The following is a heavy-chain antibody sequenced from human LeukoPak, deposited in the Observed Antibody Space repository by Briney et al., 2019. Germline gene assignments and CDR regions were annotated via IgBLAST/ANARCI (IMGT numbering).Heavy chain of an antibody. CDR3: ARDPAPAFMTAYYYYMDV. CDR2: TSAYVGNT. D-gene: IGHD1-14*01. J-gene: IGHJ6*03. V-gene: IGHV1-18*01. Sequence: ASVKVSCKASGYTFSNYGITWVRQAPGQGLEWMGWTSAYVGNTKYAQKFQGRVTMTTDTSTSTAYMELRSLRSDDTAVYYCARDPAPAFMTAYYYYMDVWGKGTTVSVSS. CDR1: GYTFSNYG.